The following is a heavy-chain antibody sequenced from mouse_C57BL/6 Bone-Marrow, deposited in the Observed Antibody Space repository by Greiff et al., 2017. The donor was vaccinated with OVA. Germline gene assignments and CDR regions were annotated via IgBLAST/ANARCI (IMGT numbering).Heavy chain of an antibody. J-gene: IGHJ4*01. CDR2: IWSGGST. Sequence: VQRVESGPGLVQPSQSLSITCTVSGFSLTSYGVHWVRQSPGKGLEWLGVIWSGGSTDYNAAFISRLSISKDNSKSQVFFKMNSLQADDTAIYYCAKNFYYDYERYAMDYWGQGTSVTVSS. CDR3: AKNFYYDYERYAMDY. V-gene: IGHV2-2*01. CDR1: GFSLTSYG. D-gene: IGHD2-4*01.